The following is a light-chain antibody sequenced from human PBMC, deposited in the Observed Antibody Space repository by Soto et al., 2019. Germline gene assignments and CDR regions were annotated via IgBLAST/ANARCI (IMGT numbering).Light chain of an antibody. V-gene: IGLV4-60*02. CDR3: ETWDDNTWV. CDR1: SGHSSFI. CDR2: LEGDGSY. J-gene: IGLJ3*02. Sequence: QPVLTQSSSASAALGSSVKLTCTLSSGHSSFIIAWHQQQPGKAPRFLMKLEGDGSYDKGSGVPDRFSGSSSGADRYLTISNLQFEDEAYYYCETWDDNTWVFGGGTKVTVL.